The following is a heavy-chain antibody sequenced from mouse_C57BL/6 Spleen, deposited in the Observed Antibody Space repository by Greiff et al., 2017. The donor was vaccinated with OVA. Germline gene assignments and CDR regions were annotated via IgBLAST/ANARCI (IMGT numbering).Heavy chain of an antibody. J-gene: IGHJ4*01. Sequence: EVQLVESGGGLVKPGGSLKLSCAVSGFTFSDYGMHWVRQAPEKGLEWVAYISSGSSTIYYADTVKGRFTISRDNAKNTLFLQMTSLRSEDTAMYYCARAPYDYDVGYYAMDYWGQGTSVTVSS. CDR2: ISSGSSTI. D-gene: IGHD2-4*01. CDR1: GFTFSDYG. CDR3: ARAPYDYDVGYYAMDY. V-gene: IGHV5-17*01.